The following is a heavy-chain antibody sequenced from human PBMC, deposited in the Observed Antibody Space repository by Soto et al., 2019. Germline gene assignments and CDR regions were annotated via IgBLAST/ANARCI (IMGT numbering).Heavy chain of an antibody. Sequence: QVQLVQSGAEVKKPGSSVKVSCKASGGTFSSYTISWVRQAPGQGLEWMGRIIPILGIANYAQKFQGRVTITADKSTSTAYMERSSLRSEDTAVYYCAVGSRQWLVMTHPPRYGMDVWGQGTTVTVSS. CDR1: GGTFSSYT. CDR2: IIPILGIA. V-gene: IGHV1-69*02. CDR3: AVGSRQWLVMTHPPRYGMDV. D-gene: IGHD6-19*01. J-gene: IGHJ6*02.